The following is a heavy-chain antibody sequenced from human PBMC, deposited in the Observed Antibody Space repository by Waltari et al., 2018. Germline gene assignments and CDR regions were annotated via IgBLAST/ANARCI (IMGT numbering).Heavy chain of an antibody. D-gene: IGHD3-3*01. J-gene: IGHJ4*02. Sequence: ELQLVQSGDGSVQPGKSLTLSCAASGFTFAYFAMQWVRQVPGRGMEWVSSISWNSGRIKYADSVKGRFTISRDNAKTSVYMQMNSLKIEDTAVYYCAKELRSLERGFDLWGQGTPVIVSS. CDR3: AKELRSLERGFDL. CDR2: ISWNSGRI. V-gene: IGHV3-9*01. CDR1: GFTFAYFA.